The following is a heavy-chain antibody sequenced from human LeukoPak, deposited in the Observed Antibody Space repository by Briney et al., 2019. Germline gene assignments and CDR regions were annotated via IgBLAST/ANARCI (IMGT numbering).Heavy chain of an antibody. D-gene: IGHD6-19*01. CDR1: GFTFSNAW. J-gene: IGHJ4*02. V-gene: IGHV3-23*01. CDR2: ISGSGGST. CDR3: AKDPQWLAFDY. Sequence: GGSLRLSCAASGFTFSNAWMSWVRQAPGKGLEWVSAISGSGGSTYYADSVKGRFTISRDNSKNTLYLQMNSLRAEDTAVYYCAKDPQWLAFDYWGQGTLVTVSS.